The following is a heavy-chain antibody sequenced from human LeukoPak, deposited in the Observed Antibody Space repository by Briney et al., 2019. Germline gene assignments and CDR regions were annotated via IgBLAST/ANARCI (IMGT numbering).Heavy chain of an antibody. CDR1: GGSISSYY. CDR2: IYYSGST. D-gene: IGHD3-22*01. CDR3: ARDIGGSYYDGSGWLDP. Sequence: SETLSLTCTVSGGSISSYYWSWIRQPPGKGLEWIGYIYYSGSTNYNPSLKSRVTISVDTSKNQFSLKLSSVTAADTAVYYCARDIGGSYYDGSGWLDPWGQGTLVTVSS. V-gene: IGHV4-59*01. J-gene: IGHJ5*02.